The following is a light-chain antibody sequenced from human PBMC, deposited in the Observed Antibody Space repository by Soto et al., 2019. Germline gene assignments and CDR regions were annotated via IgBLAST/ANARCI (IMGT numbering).Light chain of an antibody. Sequence: DIQLTQSPASLCASLGDRFTITCRASQGISSYLAWYQKKPGKAPKLLMYAASSLESGVPSRFSGSGSATEFILTISSLQTDDFATYHCQHYGGVWTFGQGTKVDIK. CDR1: QGISSY. CDR2: AAS. CDR3: QHYGGVWT. V-gene: IGKV1-9*01. J-gene: IGKJ1*01.